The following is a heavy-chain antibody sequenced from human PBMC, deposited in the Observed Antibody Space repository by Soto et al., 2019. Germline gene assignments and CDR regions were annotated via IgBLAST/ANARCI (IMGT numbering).Heavy chain of an antibody. CDR2: ISAYNGNT. D-gene: IGHD6-19*01. Sequence: ASVKVSCKASGYTFTSYGISWVRQAPGQGLERMGWISAYNGNTNYAQKLQGRVTMTTDTSTSTAYMELRSLRSDDTAVYYCAIAVAGADAFDIWGQGTMVTVSS. J-gene: IGHJ3*02. CDR1: GYTFTSYG. CDR3: AIAVAGADAFDI. V-gene: IGHV1-18*01.